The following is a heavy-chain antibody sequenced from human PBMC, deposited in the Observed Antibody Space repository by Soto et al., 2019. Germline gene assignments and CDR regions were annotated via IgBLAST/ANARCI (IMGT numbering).Heavy chain of an antibody. CDR1: GGTFSSYT. J-gene: IGHJ4*02. CDR2: IIPILGIA. CDR3: ATTVIIPDLVDS. D-gene: IGHD4-17*01. V-gene: IGHV1-69*02. Sequence: ASVKVSCKASGGTFSSYTISWVRQAPGQGLEWMGRIIPILGIANYAQKFQGRVRLTTNSSISTTFMELTNLRSDDTAVYYCATTVIIPDLVDSWGQGTQVTVSX.